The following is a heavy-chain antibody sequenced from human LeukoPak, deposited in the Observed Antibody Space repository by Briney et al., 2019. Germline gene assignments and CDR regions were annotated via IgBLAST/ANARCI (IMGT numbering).Heavy chain of an antibody. CDR2: ISGSGGST. CDR3: AKDKMRSLWPDY. Sequence: GFPRLSCAASGFTFSSFAMSWVRQAPGKGLEWVSAISGSGGSTYYADSVKGRFTISRDNSKNTLYLQMNSLRAEDTAVYYCAKDKMRSLWPDYWGQGTLVTVSS. V-gene: IGHV3-23*01. CDR1: GFTFSSFA. D-gene: IGHD2/OR15-2a*01. J-gene: IGHJ4*02.